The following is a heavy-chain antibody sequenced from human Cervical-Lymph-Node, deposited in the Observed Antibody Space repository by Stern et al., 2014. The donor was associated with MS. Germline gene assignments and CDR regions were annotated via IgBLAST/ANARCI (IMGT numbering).Heavy chain of an antibody. CDR2: ISWNSVSI. CDR1: GFRFDLYA. J-gene: IGHJ4*02. CDR3: AKEIRRADSSPDY. D-gene: IGHD3-22*01. V-gene: IGHV3-9*01. Sequence: EVQLVESGGDLVQPGRSLRLSCAASGFRFDLYAMHWVRQAPGKGLEWVSGISWNSVSIGYAGSVKGRFTISRDNAKNLLYLQMDSLRPEDTALYYCAKEIRRADSSPDYWGQGALVTVSS.